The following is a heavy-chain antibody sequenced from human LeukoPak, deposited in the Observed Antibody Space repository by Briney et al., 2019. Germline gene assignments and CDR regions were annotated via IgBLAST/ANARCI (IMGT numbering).Heavy chain of an antibody. D-gene: IGHD5-24*01. CDR3: ARVESRPTPVFDY. CDR1: GGSISSGDYY. CDR2: IYYSGST. Sequence: SQTLSLTCTVSGGSISSGDYYWSWIRQPPGKGLEWIGYIYYSGSTYYNPSLKSRVTISVDTSKNQFSLKLSSVTAADTAVYYCARVESRPTPVFDYWGQGTLVTVSS. V-gene: IGHV4-30-4*01. J-gene: IGHJ4*02.